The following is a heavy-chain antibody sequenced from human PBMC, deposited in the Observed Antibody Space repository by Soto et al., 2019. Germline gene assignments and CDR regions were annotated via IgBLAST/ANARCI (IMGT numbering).Heavy chain of an antibody. D-gene: IGHD3-22*01. Sequence: EVQLVDSGGGLVQPGGSLRLSCAASGFTFSTYWMIWVRQAPGKGLEWVANINQDGSDKYYVDSVKGRFTISRDNARKSLYLQMNSLRAEDTAVYYCARSTYHYDGSDYKGEYWGQGTLVTVSS. CDR1: GFTFSTYW. CDR3: ARSTYHYDGSDYKGEY. CDR2: INQDGSDK. V-gene: IGHV3-7*01. J-gene: IGHJ4*02.